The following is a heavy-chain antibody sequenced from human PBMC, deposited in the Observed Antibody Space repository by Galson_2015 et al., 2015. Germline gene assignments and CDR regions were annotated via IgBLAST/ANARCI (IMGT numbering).Heavy chain of an antibody. V-gene: IGHV1-69*13. CDR3: ANPSNYDYVWGSYRSLVAFEI. D-gene: IGHD3-16*02. Sequence: SVKVSRKASGGTFSSYAISWVRQAPGQGLEWMGGIIPIFGTANYAQKFQGRVTITADESTSTAYMELSSLRSEDTAVYYCANPSNYDYVWGSYRSLVAFEISGQGTMVTVSS. CDR2: IIPIFGTA. J-gene: IGHJ3*02. CDR1: GGTFSSYA.